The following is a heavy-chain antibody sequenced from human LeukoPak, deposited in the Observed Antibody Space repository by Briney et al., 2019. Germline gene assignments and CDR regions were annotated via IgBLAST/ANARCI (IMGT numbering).Heavy chain of an antibody. J-gene: IGHJ5*02. Sequence: SQTLSLTCTGSGGSISSGSYYWSWIRQPAGKGLEWIGRIYTSGSTNYNPSLKSRVTISVDTSKNQFSLKLSSVTAADTAVYYCARYSYGYDWFDPWGQGTLVTVSS. V-gene: IGHV4-61*02. CDR3: ARYSYGYDWFDP. D-gene: IGHD5-18*01. CDR1: GGSISSGSYY. CDR2: IYTSGST.